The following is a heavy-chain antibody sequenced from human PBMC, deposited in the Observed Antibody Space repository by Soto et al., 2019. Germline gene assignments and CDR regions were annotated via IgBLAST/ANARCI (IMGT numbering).Heavy chain of an antibody. CDR1: GYTFTGYY. Sequence: ASXKVSCKASGYTFTGYYMHWVRQSPGQGLEWMGWINPNSCGTNYAQKFQGWVTMTRDTSISPAYMELRRLRSDDTAVYYCARGILRPGFVSAYREGGRGMDVWGQGTSV. CDR3: ARGILRPGFVSAYREGGRGMDV. CDR2: INPNSCGT. D-gene: IGHD3-16*01. V-gene: IGHV1-2*04. J-gene: IGHJ6*02.